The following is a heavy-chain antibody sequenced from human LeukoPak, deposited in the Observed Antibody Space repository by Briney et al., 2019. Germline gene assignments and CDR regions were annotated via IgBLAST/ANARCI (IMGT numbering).Heavy chain of an antibody. D-gene: IGHD5-12*01. V-gene: IGHV3-23*01. CDR1: GFTFSSYA. J-gene: IGHJ4*02. CDR3: ADGGYTSYFDY. CDR2: ISGSGGST. Sequence: GGSLRLSCAASGFTFSSYAMTWVRQAPGKGLEWVSTISGSGGSTYADSVKGRFTISRDNSKNTLYLQMSSLRAEDTAVYYCADGGYTSYFDYWGQGTLVTVPS.